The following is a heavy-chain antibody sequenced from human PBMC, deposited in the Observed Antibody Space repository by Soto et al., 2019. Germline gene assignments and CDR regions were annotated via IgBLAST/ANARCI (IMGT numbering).Heavy chain of an antibody. CDR3: AAAGNVFLWCEELLLGPSWFVL. J-gene: IGHJ5*02. CDR1: GYTLTELS. D-gene: IGHD3-10*01. Sequence: GASVKVSCKVSGYTLTELSMHWVRQAPGKGLEWMGGFDPEDGETIYAQKFQGRVTMTEDTSTDTAYMELSSLRSEDTAVYYCAAAGNVFLWCEELLLGPSWFVLWGQGTLVPVSS. CDR2: FDPEDGET. V-gene: IGHV1-24*01.